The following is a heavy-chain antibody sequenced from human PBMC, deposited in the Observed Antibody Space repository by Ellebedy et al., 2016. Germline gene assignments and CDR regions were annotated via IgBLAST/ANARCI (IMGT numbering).Heavy chain of an antibody. V-gene: IGHV4-61*08. J-gene: IGHJ6*03. CDR1: GGPISSGDYY. Sequence: SETLSLXXTVSGGPISSGDYYWNWIRQPPGKGLEWIGYIYYSGSTNYNPSLKSRVTISVDTSKNQFSLKLSSVTAADTAVYYCARVTTGTTWYYYYYMDVWGKGTTVTVSS. CDR2: IYYSGST. D-gene: IGHD1-7*01. CDR3: ARVTTGTTWYYYYYMDV.